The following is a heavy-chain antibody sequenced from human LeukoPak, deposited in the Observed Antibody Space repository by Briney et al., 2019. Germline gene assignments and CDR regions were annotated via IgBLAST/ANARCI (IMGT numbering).Heavy chain of an antibody. CDR1: GGSLSTYY. D-gene: IGHD5-12*01. CDR3: ARCSGSGYDYSWFDP. Sequence: SETLSLTCTVSGGSLSTYYWNWIRQPAGKGLEWIGRIYTSGSTNYNPSLKSRVTMSVDTSKNQFSLRLSSVTAADTALYYCARCSGSGYDYSWFDPWGQGTLVTVSS. CDR2: IYTSGST. V-gene: IGHV4-4*07. J-gene: IGHJ5*02.